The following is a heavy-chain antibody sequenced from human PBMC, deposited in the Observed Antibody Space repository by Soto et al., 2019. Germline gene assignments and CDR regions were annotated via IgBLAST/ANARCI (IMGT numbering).Heavy chain of an antibody. CDR1: GGTFSSYA. D-gene: IGHD2-15*01. CDR3: ARAVVAGDSDFDY. CDR2: IIPIFGTA. Sequence: ASVKVSCKASGGTFSSYAISWVRQAPGQGLEWMGGIIPIFGTANYAQKFQGRVTITADESTSTAYMELSSLRSEDTAVYYCARAVVAGDSDFDYWGQGTLVTVSS. J-gene: IGHJ4*02. V-gene: IGHV1-69*13.